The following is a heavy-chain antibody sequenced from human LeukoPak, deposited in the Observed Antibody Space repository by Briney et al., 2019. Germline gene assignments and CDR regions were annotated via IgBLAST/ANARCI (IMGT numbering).Heavy chain of an antibody. V-gene: IGHV4-59*01. J-gene: IGHJ6*03. CDR1: GGSIRSYY. CDR3: ARNFYYYYMDV. CDR2: IYCSGST. Sequence: SETLSLTCTVSGGSIRSYYWSWIRQPPGKGLEWIGYIYCSGSTNYNPSLKSRVTISVDTSKNQFSLKLSSVTAADTAVYYCARNFYYYYMDVWGKGTTVTVSS.